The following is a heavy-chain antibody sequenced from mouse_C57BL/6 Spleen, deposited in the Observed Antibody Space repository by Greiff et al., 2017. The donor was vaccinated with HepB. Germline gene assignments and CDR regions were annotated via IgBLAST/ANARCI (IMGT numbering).Heavy chain of an antibody. CDR2: ISNGGGST. J-gene: IGHJ4*01. V-gene: IGHV5-12*01. Sequence: EVKLVESGGGLVQPGGSLKLSCAASGFTFSDYYMYWVRQTPEKRLEWVAYISNGGGSTYYPDTVKGRFTISRDNAKNTLYLQMSRLKSEDTAMYYCARQIYYGNLYAMDYWGQGTSVTVSS. D-gene: IGHD2-1*01. CDR1: GFTFSDYY. CDR3: ARQIYYGNLYAMDY.